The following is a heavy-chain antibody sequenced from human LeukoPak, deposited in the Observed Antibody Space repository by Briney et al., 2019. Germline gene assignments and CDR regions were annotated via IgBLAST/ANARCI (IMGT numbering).Heavy chain of an antibody. J-gene: IGHJ6*02. CDR2: LHDSGST. D-gene: IGHD2-2*01. CDR1: GGSISSSSHY. V-gene: IGHV4-39*01. CDR3: ARGSVECSTPSCSTIYYCSGMDV. Sequence: SETLSLTCTVSGGSISSSSHYWGWIRQPPGKGLEWIGSLHDSGSTYYNPSLQSRVTIALDTSKSQFSLKLSSVTAADTALYYCARGSVECSTPSCSTIYYCSGMDVWGQGTTVTVSS.